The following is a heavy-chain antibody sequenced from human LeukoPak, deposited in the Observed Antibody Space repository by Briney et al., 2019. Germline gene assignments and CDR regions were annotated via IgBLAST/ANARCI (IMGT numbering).Heavy chain of an antibody. CDR3: ASTRTGSGWFDY. CDR2: IYYSGST. CDR1: GGSINSYY. V-gene: IGHV4-59*01. J-gene: IGHJ4*02. D-gene: IGHD6-19*01. Sequence: PSETLSLTCTVSGGSINSYYWSWIRQPPGKGLEWIGYIYYSGSTNYNPSLKSRVTISVDTSKNQFSLKLSSVTAADTAVYYCASTRTGSGWFDYWGQGTLVTVSS.